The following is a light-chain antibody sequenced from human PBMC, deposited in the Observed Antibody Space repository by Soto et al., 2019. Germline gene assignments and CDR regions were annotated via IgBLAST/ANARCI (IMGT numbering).Light chain of an antibody. Sequence: EIVLTQSPGTLSLSPGEGATLSCRASQSVSSNYLAWYQQKPGQAPRLLIYGSSNRATGIPDRFIGSGFGTDFTLTISSLEPEDFAVYYCQHRSKWPIAFGQGTRLEIK. CDR2: GSS. CDR1: QSVSSNY. V-gene: IGKV3D-20*02. J-gene: IGKJ5*01. CDR3: QHRSKWPIA.